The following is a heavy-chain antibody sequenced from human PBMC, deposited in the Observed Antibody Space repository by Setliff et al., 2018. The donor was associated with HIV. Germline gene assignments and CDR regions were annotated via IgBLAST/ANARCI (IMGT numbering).Heavy chain of an antibody. J-gene: IGHJ4*02. CDR3: ARGNTGFDY. CDR1: GDSISSVSYS. V-gene: IGHV4-39*01. Sequence: SETLSLTCTASGDSISSVSYSWGWIRQPPGKGLEWIGYMYSGGNTYYKPSLKSRVTMSVDSSKNQFSLKVNSVTAADTAVYYCARGNTGFDYWGRGSLVTVSS. CDR2: MYSGGNT.